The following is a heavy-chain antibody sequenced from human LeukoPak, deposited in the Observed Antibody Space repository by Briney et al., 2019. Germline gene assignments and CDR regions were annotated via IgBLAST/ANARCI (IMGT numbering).Heavy chain of an antibody. CDR2: INHSGST. J-gene: IGHJ4*02. V-gene: IGHV4-34*01. CDR1: GGSFSGYY. CDR3: ARHGPGYCSGGSCYSKGVARHPLGKPFDY. Sequence: PSETLSLTCAVYGGSFSGYYWSWIRQPPGKGLEWIGEINHSGSTNYNPSLKSRVTISVDTSKNQFSLKLSSVTAADTAVYYCARHGPGYCSGGSCYSKGVARHPLGKPFDYWGQGTLVTVSS. D-gene: IGHD2-15*01.